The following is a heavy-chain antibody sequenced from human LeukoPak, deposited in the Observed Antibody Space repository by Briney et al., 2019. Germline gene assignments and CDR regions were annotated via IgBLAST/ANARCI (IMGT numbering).Heavy chain of an antibody. CDR1: GYTFTGKF. Sequence: GASVKVSCKASGYTFTGKFIHWVRQAPGQGLEWMGWIDPNSGGTDYAQKFRGRVTMTRVTSTSTAYMDLSSLISDDTAVYYCARDREGLAYFDYWGQGTLVTVSS. J-gene: IGHJ4*02. V-gene: IGHV1-2*02. CDR2: IDPNSGGT. CDR3: ARDREGLAYFDY. D-gene: IGHD3/OR15-3a*01.